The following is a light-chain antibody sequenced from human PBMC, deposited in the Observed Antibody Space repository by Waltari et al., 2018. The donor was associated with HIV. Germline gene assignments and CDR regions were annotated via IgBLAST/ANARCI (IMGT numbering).Light chain of an antibody. CDR1: SSDVESYNF. V-gene: IGLV2-23*02. CDR3: CSYAGSSTWV. CDR2: EVT. Sequence: QSALTQPASVSGSPGQSITISCTGTSSDVESYNFVSWYQQHPGKAPKLMIYEVTKRPSGVSNRFSGSKSGNTASLTISGLQAEDEADYYCCSYAGSSTWVFGGGTKLTVL. J-gene: IGLJ3*02.